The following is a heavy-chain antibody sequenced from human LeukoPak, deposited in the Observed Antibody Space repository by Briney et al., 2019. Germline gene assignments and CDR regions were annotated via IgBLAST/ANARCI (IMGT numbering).Heavy chain of an antibody. J-gene: IGHJ4*01. CDR1: GFIFSNYG. D-gene: IGHD5-18*01. CDR3: ARERSLNTASLGY. V-gene: IGHV3-33*08. CDR2: IGSDGNNK. Sequence: GGSLRLSCAPSGFIFSNYGMHWVRKAPGKGLEGVAVIGSDGNNKHYADSVKVRFTSYRDNSNISLYLQMYSLRAEDTALYYCARERSLNTASLGYWGHGTLVTVSS.